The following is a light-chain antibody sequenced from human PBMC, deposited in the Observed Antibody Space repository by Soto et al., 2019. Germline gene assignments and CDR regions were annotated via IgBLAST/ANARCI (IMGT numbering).Light chain of an antibody. CDR1: QSVSSTY. V-gene: IGKV3-20*01. J-gene: IGKJ2*01. CDR3: QQYGSSPPYT. Sequence: EIVLTQSPGTLSLSPGERATLSCRASQSVSSTYLAWYQQKPGQAPRLLLYGASSRATGIPDRFSGSGSGTDFAITISRLEPDDFAVYDCQQYGSSPPYTFGQGTKLEIK. CDR2: GAS.